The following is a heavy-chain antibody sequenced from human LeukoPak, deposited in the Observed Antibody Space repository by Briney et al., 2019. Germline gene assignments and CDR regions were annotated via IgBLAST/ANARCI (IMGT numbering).Heavy chain of an antibody. CDR3: ARDRDGKDY. Sequence: PGGSLRPSCAASGFTFSTYWMSWVRQAPGKGLEWVANTNPDGSDKYYADSLKGRFTISRDNAKNSLYLQMNSLTAEDTAMYYCARDRDGKDYWGQGTLVTVSS. J-gene: IGHJ4*02. CDR2: TNPDGSDK. D-gene: IGHD1-1*01. CDR1: GFTFSTYW. V-gene: IGHV3-7*03.